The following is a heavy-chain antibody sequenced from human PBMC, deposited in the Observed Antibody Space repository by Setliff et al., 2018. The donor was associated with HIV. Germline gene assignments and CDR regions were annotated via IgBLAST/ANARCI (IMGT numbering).Heavy chain of an antibody. J-gene: IGHJ4*02. CDR3: ARGPTRFYFDY. CDR2: ISYSGST. V-gene: IGHV4-59*01. Sequence: LSLTCTVSGGSLSSYYWSWIRQPPGKGLEWIGYISYSGSTNYNPSLKSRVTILVDTSKNHFSLKLTSVTAADTAVYYCARGPTRFYFDYWGQGTLVTV. CDR1: GGSLSSYY. D-gene: IGHD1-1*01.